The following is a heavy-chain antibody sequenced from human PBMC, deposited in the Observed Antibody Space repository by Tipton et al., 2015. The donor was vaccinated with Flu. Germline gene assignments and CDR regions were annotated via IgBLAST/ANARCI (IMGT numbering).Heavy chain of an antibody. CDR3: AKGDYRGSGGYSDY. CDR2: ISWNGDNI. Sequence: SLRLSCAAAGFTFEDYAMHWVRQVPGKDLEWVSAISWNGDNIGYAASVKGRFTISRDNAKNSLYLQMNSLRAEDTALYYCAKGDYRGSGGYSDYWGQGTLVTVSS. CDR1: GFTFEDYA. V-gene: IGHV3-9*01. J-gene: IGHJ4*02. D-gene: IGHD3-10*01.